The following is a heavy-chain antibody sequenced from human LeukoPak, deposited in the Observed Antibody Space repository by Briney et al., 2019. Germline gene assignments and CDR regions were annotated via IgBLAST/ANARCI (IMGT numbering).Heavy chain of an antibody. Sequence: SETLSLTCAVYGGSFSGYYWSWIRQPPGKGLEWVGEINHSGSTNYNPSLKSRVTISVDTSKNQFSLKLSSVTAADTAVYYCARDRELLWFGSKGAFDIWGQGTMVTVSS. J-gene: IGHJ3*02. V-gene: IGHV4-34*01. CDR1: GGSFSGYY. CDR3: ARDRELLWFGSKGAFDI. CDR2: INHSGST. D-gene: IGHD3-10*01.